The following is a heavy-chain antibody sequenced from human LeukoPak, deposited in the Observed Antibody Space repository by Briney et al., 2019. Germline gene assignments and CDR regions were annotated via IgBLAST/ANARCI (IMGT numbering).Heavy chain of an antibody. V-gene: IGHV1-18*01. CDR1: GYTFTSYG. CDR3: ARDYYDDRRNYYYYMDV. J-gene: IGHJ6*03. Sequence: SVTVSCKACGYTFTSYGISCVRQAPGQGLEGMGWVSAYYGNTNYAQKLQGRVTMTTDTSTSTAYMELRSLRSDDTAVYYCARDYYDDRRNYYYYMDVWGKGTTVTVSS. CDR2: VSAYYGNT. D-gene: IGHD3-22*01.